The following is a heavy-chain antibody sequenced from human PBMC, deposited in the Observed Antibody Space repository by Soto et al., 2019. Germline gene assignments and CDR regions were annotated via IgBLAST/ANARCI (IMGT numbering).Heavy chain of an antibody. CDR1: GFTFSSYS. V-gene: IGHV3-23*01. J-gene: IGHJ4*02. Sequence: EVQLLESGGGLVQPGGSLRLSCAASGFTFSSYSMTWVRQAPGKGLEWISAFSVGDDATYYADSVKGRFTISRDISKNTLYLQMNSLRGEDTATYYCARDRRRHWLEEMEHWGQGTLVTVSS. D-gene: IGHD6-19*01. CDR3: ARDRRRHWLEEMEH. CDR2: FSVGDDAT.